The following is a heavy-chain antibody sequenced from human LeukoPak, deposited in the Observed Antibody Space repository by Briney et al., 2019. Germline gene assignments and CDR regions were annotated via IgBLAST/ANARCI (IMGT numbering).Heavy chain of an antibody. D-gene: IGHD1-26*01. CDR2: IWTDRTNK. CDR3: ARRGSGTHCFDY. Sequence: GGSLRLSCAASGFTFGNNGMQWVRQAPGKGLEWVAVIWTDRTNKYYADPVKGRFTISRDNSKNTLYLQMNNLRAEDTAVYYCARRGSGTHCFDYWGQGTLVTVSS. J-gene: IGHJ4*02. V-gene: IGHV3-33*01. CDR1: GFTFGNNG.